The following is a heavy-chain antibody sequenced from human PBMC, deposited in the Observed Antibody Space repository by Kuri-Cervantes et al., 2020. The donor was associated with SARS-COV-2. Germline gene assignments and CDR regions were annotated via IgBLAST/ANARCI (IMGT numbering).Heavy chain of an antibody. CDR1: GYTFTSYG. V-gene: IGHV1-18*01. Sequence: ASVKVSCKASGYTFTSYGISWVRQAPGQGLEWMGWISAYNGNTKFAQKFQGRVTMTTDTSTSTAYMELRSLKSDDTAVYYCARDVSPYCTSSSCFRGKWVDPWGQGTLVTVSS. CDR2: ISAYNGNT. CDR3: ARDVSPYCTSSSCFRGKWVDP. J-gene: IGHJ5*02. D-gene: IGHD2-2*01.